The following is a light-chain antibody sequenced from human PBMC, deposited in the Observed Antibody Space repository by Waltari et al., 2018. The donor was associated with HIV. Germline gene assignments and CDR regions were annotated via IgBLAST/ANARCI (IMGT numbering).Light chain of an antibody. J-gene: IGKJ1*01. CDR1: QRVTSNY. CDR3: QQYGSSPT. CDR2: DTS. Sequence: EIALTQSPAPLSLSPGERATLSSGARQRVTSNYLAWYQQRPGLAPRLLIYDTSSRATGIPDRFSGSGSGTDFTLTISRLEPEDFAVYYCQQYGSSPTFGQGTKVEIK. V-gene: IGKV3D-20*01.